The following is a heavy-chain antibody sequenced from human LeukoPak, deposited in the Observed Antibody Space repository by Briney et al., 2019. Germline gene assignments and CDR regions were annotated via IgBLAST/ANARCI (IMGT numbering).Heavy chain of an antibody. CDR3: AKMSSVDTAMVTPFDY. CDR2: INTDGSST. V-gene: IGHV3-74*01. J-gene: IGHJ4*02. CDR1: GFTFSSYW. D-gene: IGHD5-18*01. Sequence: GGSLRLSCAASGFTFSSYWMHWVRQAPWKGLVWVSRINTDGSSTSYADSVKGRFTISRDSSKNTLYLQMNSLRAEDTAVYYCAKMSSVDTAMVTPFDYWGQGTLVTVSS.